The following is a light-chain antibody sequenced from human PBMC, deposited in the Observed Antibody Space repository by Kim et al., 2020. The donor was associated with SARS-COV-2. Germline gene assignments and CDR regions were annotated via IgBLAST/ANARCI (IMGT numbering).Light chain of an antibody. CDR1: KGMRND. CDR2: DAY. V-gene: IGKV1-17*01. Sequence: GEREKKKRRERKGMRNDVGWYKKKPGKEPKRRIDDAYRGKSGVTERVSGSGSGKEFTLKISSMQTEDVATYYWIKHNSDPWKLGQGTKGDIK. J-gene: IGKJ1*01. CDR3: IKHNSDPWK.